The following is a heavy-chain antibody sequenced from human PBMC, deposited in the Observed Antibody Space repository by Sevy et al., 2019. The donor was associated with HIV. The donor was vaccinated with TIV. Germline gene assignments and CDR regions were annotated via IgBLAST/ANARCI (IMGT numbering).Heavy chain of an antibody. CDR3: AKHPGSGWLNWFDP. D-gene: IGHD6-19*01. CDR1: GFTFSTYA. V-gene: IGHV3-23*01. Sequence: GSLRLSCAASGFTFSTYAMSWVRQAPGKGLEWVSVISGSGDSTNYADSVKGRFTISRDNSKNTLFLQMDSLRAEDTAVYYCAKHPGSGWLNWFDPWGQGTLVTVSS. CDR2: ISGSGDST. J-gene: IGHJ5*02.